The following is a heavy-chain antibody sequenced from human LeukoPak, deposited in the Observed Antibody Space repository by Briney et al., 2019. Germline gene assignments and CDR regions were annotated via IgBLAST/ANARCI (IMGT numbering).Heavy chain of an antibody. CDR2: INGDGYSI. J-gene: IGHJ5*02. Sequence: GGSLRLSCAASGFAFGGYWMRWVRQAPGKGLVWLLRINGDGYSISYADSVKGRFTISRDNAKKTLYLQMNSLRAEDTAMYYCARGEAVAGNDHWGQGALVTVSS. D-gene: IGHD6-19*01. CDR3: ARGEAVAGNDH. V-gene: IGHV3-74*01. CDR1: GFAFGGYW.